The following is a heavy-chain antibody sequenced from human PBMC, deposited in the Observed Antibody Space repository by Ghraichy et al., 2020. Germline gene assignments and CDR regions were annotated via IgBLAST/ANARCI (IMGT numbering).Heavy chain of an antibody. Sequence: ASVKVSCKASGYTFTSYGISWVRQAPGQGLEWMGWISAYNGNTNYAQKLQGRVTMTTDTSTSTAYMELRSLISDDTAVYYCAGDESGNYYDSSGYYWFFDYWGQGTLVTVSS. J-gene: IGHJ4*02. CDR3: AGDESGNYYDSSGYYWFFDY. D-gene: IGHD3-22*01. V-gene: IGHV1-18*01. CDR1: GYTFTSYG. CDR2: ISAYNGNT.